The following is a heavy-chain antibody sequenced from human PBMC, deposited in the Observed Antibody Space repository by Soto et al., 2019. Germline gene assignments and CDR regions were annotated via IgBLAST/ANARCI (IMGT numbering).Heavy chain of an antibody. V-gene: IGHV3-74*01. D-gene: IGHD6-19*01. CDR2: INSDGSST. CDR3: ARESRAVVGSGFVGY. J-gene: IGHJ4*02. Sequence: GGSLRLSCAASGFTFSSYWMHWVRQAPGKGLVWVSRINSDGSSTSYADSVKGRFTISRDNAKNTLYLQMNSLRAEDTAVYYCARESRAVVGSGFVGYWGQGTLVTVSS. CDR1: GFTFSSYW.